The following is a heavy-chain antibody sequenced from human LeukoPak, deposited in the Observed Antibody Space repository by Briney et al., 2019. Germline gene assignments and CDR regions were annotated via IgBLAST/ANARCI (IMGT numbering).Heavy chain of an antibody. CDR3: AKDKITMVRGVTDY. V-gene: IGHV3-30-3*01. CDR1: GFTFSSYA. D-gene: IGHD3-10*01. CDR2: ISYDGSNK. J-gene: IGHJ4*02. Sequence: GGSLRLSCAASGFTFSSYAMHWVRQAPGKGLEWGAVISYDGSNKYYADSVKGRFTISRDNSKNTLYLQMNSLRAEDTAVYYCAKDKITMVRGVTDYWGQGTLVTVSS.